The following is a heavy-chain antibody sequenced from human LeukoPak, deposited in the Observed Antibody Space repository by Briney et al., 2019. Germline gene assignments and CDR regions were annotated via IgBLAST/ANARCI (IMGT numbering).Heavy chain of an antibody. Sequence: GGSLRLSCAASGFTFSDYYMSWIRQAPGKGLEWVPYISSSGSTIYYADSVKGRFTISRDNAKNSLYLQMNSLRAEDTAVYYCARVRRSVTTLDYWGQGTLVTVSS. CDR2: ISSSGSTI. CDR1: GFTFSDYY. J-gene: IGHJ4*02. CDR3: ARVRRSVTTLDY. V-gene: IGHV3-11*01. D-gene: IGHD4-17*01.